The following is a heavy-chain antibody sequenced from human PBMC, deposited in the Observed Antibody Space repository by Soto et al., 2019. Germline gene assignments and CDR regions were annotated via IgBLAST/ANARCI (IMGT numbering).Heavy chain of an antibody. CDR2: VNHGGNT. Sequence: PSETLSLTCAVHGGSFSGYYWDWIRQPPGKGLEWIGEVNHGGNTNYNPPLKSRVTMAVDKSRNQFSLKLSSVTAADTAVYYCARRWGEGRVDYWGQGTLVTVSS. J-gene: IGHJ4*02. CDR1: GGSFSGYY. CDR3: ARRWGEGRVDY. V-gene: IGHV4-34*01. D-gene: IGHD3-10*01.